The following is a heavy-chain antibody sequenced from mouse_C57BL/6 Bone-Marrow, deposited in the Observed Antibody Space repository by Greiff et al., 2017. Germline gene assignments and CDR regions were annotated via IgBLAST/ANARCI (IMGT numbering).Heavy chain of an antibody. CDR1: GFTFSSYA. Sequence: EVMLVESGGGLVKPGGSLKISCAASGFTFSSYAMSWVRQTPEKRLEWVATISDGGRYTYYPDNVKGRFTISRDNAKNNLYLQMSHLKSEDTAMYYCARDDDYYLDYWGQGTTLTVSS. D-gene: IGHD2-3*01. CDR2: ISDGGRYT. V-gene: IGHV5-4*03. CDR3: ARDDDYYLDY. J-gene: IGHJ2*01.